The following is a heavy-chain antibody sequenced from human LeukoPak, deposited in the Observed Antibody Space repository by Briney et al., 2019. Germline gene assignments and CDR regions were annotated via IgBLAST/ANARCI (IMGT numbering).Heavy chain of an antibody. V-gene: IGHV4-59*08. Sequence: SETLSLTCTVSGGSISSYYWSWIRQPPGKGLEWIGYIYYSGSTNYNPSLKSRVTISVDTSKNQFSLKLSSVTAADTAVYYCARHEDYYDSSGYCPWGQGTLVTVSS. CDR2: IYYSGST. J-gene: IGHJ5*02. CDR1: GGSISSYY. D-gene: IGHD3-22*01. CDR3: ARHEDYYDSSGYCP.